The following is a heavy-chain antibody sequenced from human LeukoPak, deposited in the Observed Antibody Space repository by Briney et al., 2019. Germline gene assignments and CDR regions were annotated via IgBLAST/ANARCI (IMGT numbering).Heavy chain of an antibody. CDR2: INPSGGST. D-gene: IGHD3-3*01. J-gene: IGHJ5*02. Sequence: ASVKVSCRASGYTFTSYYIHWVRQAPGQGLEWMGFINPSGGSTSYPQKFQVRVTMTRDTSTSTVYMELSSLRSEDTAMYYCARGPHRRTYDRDNWFDPWGQGTLVTVSS. CDR1: GYTFTSYY. CDR3: ARGPHRRTYDRDNWFDP. V-gene: IGHV1-46*01.